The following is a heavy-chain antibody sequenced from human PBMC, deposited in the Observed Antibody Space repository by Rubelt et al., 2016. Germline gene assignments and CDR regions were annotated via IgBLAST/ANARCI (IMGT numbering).Heavy chain of an antibody. CDR3: TAMRVGNHD. Sequence: VQLVESGGGVVQPGRSLRLSCAASGLSVSGTYMYWMRQAPGRGLEWISVIFNGGDRYYADSVRGRFSIAIDDSKNTLYLQVNRLGGEDTAIYYCTAMRVGNHDWCQGDLVTVSS. J-gene: IGHJ4*02. CDR1: GLSVSGTY. D-gene: IGHD2-2*01. CDR2: IFNGGDR. V-gene: IGHV3-66*01.